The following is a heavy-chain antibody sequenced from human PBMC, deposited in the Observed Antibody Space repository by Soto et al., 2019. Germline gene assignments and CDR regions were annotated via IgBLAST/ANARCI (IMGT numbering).Heavy chain of an antibody. D-gene: IGHD1-26*01. V-gene: IGHV4-59*01. J-gene: IGHJ2*01. Sequence: QVQLQESGPGLVKPSETLSLTCTVSGGSISSYYWSWIRQPPGKGLEWIGYIYYSGSTNYNPSLKSRVTISVDTSKNQFSLKLSSVTAADTAVYYCARIGGSYYMYFDLWGHGTLVTVSS. CDR1: GGSISSYY. CDR2: IYYSGST. CDR3: ARIGGSYYMYFDL.